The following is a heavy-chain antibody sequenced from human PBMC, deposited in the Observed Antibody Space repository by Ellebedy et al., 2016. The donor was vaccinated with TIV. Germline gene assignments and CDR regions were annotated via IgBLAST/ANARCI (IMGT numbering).Heavy chain of an antibody. CDR2: ITSGSSTI. V-gene: IGHV3-48*01. Sequence: PGGSLRLSCAASGFTFRTYDMSWVSQAPGKGLEWVSYITSGSSTIKYADSVKGRFTISRDNAQNTLFLQMNSLRVKDTAVYYFARGWSTPDSWGQGTLVIVSS. J-gene: IGHJ4*02. D-gene: IGHD2-15*01. CDR1: GFTFRTYD. CDR3: ARGWSTPDS.